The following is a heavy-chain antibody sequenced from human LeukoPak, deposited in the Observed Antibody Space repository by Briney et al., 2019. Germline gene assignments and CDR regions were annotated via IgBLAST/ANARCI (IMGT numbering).Heavy chain of an antibody. CDR2: ISAYNGNT. J-gene: IGHJ4*02. D-gene: IGHD6-19*01. CDR1: GGTFSSYG. Sequence: GASVKVSCKASGGTFSSYGISWVRQAPGQGLEWMGWISAYNGNTNYAQKLQGRVTMTTDTSTSTAYMELRSLRSDDTAVYYCARKYSSGWFVYYFDYWGQGTLVTVSS. V-gene: IGHV1-18*01. CDR3: ARKYSSGWFVYYFDY.